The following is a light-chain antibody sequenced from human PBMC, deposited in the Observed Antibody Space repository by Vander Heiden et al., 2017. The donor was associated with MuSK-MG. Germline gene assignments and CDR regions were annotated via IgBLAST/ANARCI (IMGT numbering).Light chain of an antibody. V-gene: IGLV2-18*02. J-gene: IGLJ2*01. CDR1: SSDVGRYGR. Sequence: QSALTQPPSVPGSPGPTVTISFTGTSSDVGRYGRVSCYQQPPGTAPKLMISEVTNRPSGVPDRFSGSRSGNTASLTISGLQADDEADYYCSSHTSSVTVVFGGGTKLTVL. CDR2: EVT. CDR3: SSHTSSVTVV.